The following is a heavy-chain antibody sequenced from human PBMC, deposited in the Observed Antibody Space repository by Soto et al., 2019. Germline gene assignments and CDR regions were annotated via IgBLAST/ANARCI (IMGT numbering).Heavy chain of an antibody. CDR3: VKDRYIDY. Sequence: LRLSCSASGFTFTTYAVHWVRQAPGKGLEYVSSISHNGSVTYYPDSVKGRFTISRDNSKNTLYLQMSSLRVEDTAVYYGVKDRYIDYWGQGPLVTVSS. CDR2: ISHNGSVT. J-gene: IGHJ4*01. V-gene: IGHV3-64D*06. CDR1: GFTFTTYA.